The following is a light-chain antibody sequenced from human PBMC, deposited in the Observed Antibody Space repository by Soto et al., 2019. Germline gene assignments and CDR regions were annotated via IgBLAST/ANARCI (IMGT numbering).Light chain of an antibody. CDR1: SSDVGTYNR. CDR2: DVT. Sequence: QSALTQPPSVSGSPGQSVAISCTGTSSDVGTYNRVSWYQQPPGRAPKLMIYDVTNRPSGVPDRFSGSKSGNTASLTISGLQAEDEADYYCSSFTSSNTYVFGTGTKVTVL. CDR3: SSFTSSNTYV. V-gene: IGLV2-18*02. J-gene: IGLJ1*01.